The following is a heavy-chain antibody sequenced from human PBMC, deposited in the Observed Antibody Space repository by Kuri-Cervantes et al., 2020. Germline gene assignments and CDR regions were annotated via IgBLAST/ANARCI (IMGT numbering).Heavy chain of an antibody. J-gene: IGHJ3*02. CDR2: IYPGDSDT. D-gene: IGHD5-12*01. Sequence: KVSCNGSGYSFTSYWIGWLRQMPGKGLEWMGIIYPGDSDTRYSPSFQGQVTISADKSISTAYLQWSSLKASDTAMYYCASPGSGYDYWGDFDIWGQGTMVTVSS. V-gene: IGHV5-51*01. CDR3: ASPGSGYDYWGDFDI. CDR1: GYSFTSYW.